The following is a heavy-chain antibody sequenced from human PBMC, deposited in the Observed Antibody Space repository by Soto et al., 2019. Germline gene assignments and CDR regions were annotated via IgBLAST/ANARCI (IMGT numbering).Heavy chain of an antibody. CDR2: IYHSGST. J-gene: IGHJ5*02. Sequence: SETLSLTCAVSGGSISSGGYSWSWIRQPPGKGLEWIGYIYHSGSTYYNPSLKSRVTISVDRSKNQFSLKLSSVTAADTAVYYCARGLYCSGGSCWFDPWGQGTLVTVSS. D-gene: IGHD2-15*01. CDR1: GGSISSGGYS. V-gene: IGHV4-30-2*01. CDR3: ARGLYCSGGSCWFDP.